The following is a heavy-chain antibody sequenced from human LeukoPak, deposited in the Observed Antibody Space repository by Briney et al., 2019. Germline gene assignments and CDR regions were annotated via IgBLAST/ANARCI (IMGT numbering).Heavy chain of an antibody. CDR3: AKLWDRSIAAQIDD. Sequence: PPETLSLTCAVSGGSISSSNWWSWVRQAPGKGLEWVSGLSGSGGSTYYADYVKGRFTISRDNSKNTLYLQMNSLRAEDTAVYYCAKLWDRSIAAQIDDWGQGTLVTVSS. CDR1: GGSISSSN. D-gene: IGHD6-6*01. V-gene: IGHV3-23*01. CDR2: LSGSGGST. J-gene: IGHJ4*02.